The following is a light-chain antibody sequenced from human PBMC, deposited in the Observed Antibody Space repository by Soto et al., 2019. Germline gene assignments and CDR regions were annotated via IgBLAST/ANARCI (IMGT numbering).Light chain of an antibody. CDR3: QQSYSAWT. Sequence: DMKRTQSPSSLSASVGDRVTMPCRASQFVSNYLNWYQQKPGKAPNLLIYAASSLQSGVPSRFSGSGSGTDFTLTISSLQPEDFATYYCQQSYSAWTFGQGTKVDVK. J-gene: IGKJ1*01. CDR2: AAS. CDR1: QFVSNY. V-gene: IGKV1-39*01.